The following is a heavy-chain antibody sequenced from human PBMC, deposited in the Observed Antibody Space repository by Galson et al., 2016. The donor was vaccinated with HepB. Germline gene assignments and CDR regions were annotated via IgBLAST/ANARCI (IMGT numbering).Heavy chain of an antibody. Sequence: SETLSLTCAAYGGSFSGHYWSWIRQPPGKGLAWIGEINHSGSTNYNPSLKSRVTISIDTSKNPFSLKLSSVTAADTAIYYGARVFNSFGSGSYNAFDSWGQGARVTVSS. D-gene: IGHD1-26*01. CDR2: INHSGST. V-gene: IGHV4-34*01. J-gene: IGHJ3*02. CDR1: GGSFSGHY. CDR3: ARVFNSFGSGSYNAFDS.